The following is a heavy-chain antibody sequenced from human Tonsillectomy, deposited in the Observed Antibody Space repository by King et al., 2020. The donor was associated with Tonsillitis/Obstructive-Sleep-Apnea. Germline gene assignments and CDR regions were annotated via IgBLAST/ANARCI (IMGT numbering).Heavy chain of an antibody. CDR1: GFTFSSYT. V-gene: IGHV3-23*04. D-gene: IGHD1-7*01. J-gene: IGHJ4*02. CDR3: AQSLGYSPRCWNYPFDF. Sequence: VQLVESGGGLVQPGGSLRLSCAASGFTFSSYTMSWVRQAPGKGLEWVSVITGSGDSTYYADSVKGRFTISRDNSKNTLYLQMNSLRAEDTALYYCAQSLGYSPRCWNYPFDFWGQGTLVTVSS. CDR2: ITGSGDST.